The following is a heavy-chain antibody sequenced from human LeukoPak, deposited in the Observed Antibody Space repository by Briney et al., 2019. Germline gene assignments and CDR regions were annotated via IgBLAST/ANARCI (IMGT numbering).Heavy chain of an antibody. CDR3: AKPAYGDKYYFDY. J-gene: IGHJ4*02. D-gene: IGHD4-17*01. Sequence: GGSLRLSCAASGFTFSSYSMNWVRQAPGKGLEWVSSISSSSSYIYYADSVKGRFTISRDNAKNSLYLQMNSLRAEDTAVYYCAKPAYGDKYYFDYWGQGTLVTVSS. CDR1: GFTFSSYS. V-gene: IGHV3-21*01. CDR2: ISSSSSYI.